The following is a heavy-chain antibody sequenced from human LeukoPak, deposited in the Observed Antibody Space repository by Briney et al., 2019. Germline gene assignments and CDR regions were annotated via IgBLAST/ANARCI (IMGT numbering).Heavy chain of an antibody. D-gene: IGHD3-10*01. J-gene: IGHJ5*02. V-gene: IGHV4-31*03. CDR3: ANYGSGTYRFDP. CDR1: GGSISSGGYY. CDR2: IYYSGTT. Sequence: SETLSLTCTVSGGSISSGGYYWSWIRQHPEKGLEWIGYIYYSGTTYYNPSLKSRVTISVDTSKNQFSLMLSSVTAADTAVYYCANYGSGTYRFDPWGQGTLVTVSS.